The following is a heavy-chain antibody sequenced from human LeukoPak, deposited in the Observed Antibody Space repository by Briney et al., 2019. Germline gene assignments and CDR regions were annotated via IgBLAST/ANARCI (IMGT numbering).Heavy chain of an antibody. J-gene: IGHJ3*02. Sequence: ASVKVSCKASGGTFSSYAISWVRQAPGQGLEWMGGIIPIFGTANYAQKFQGRVTITADESTSTAYMELSSLRAEDTAVYYCASDLYSAGSSAAFDIWGQGTMVTVSS. D-gene: IGHD1-26*01. CDR1: GGTFSSYA. CDR3: ASDLYSAGSSAAFDI. V-gene: IGHV1-69*13. CDR2: IIPIFGTA.